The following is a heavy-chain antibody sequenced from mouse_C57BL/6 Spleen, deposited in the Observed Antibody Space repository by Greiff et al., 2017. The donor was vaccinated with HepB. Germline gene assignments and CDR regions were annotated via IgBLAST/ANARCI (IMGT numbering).Heavy chain of an antibody. CDR1: GFTFSDYY. V-gene: IGHV5-16*01. D-gene: IGHD2-4*01. CDR3: ARDPYDYDWGFDY. Sequence: EVKLVESEGGLVQPGSSMKLSCTASGFTFSDYYMAWVRQVPEKGLEWVANINYDGSSTYYLDSLKSRFIISRDNAKNILYLQMSSLKSEDTATYYCARDPYDYDWGFDYWGQGTTLTVSS. J-gene: IGHJ2*01. CDR2: INYDGSST.